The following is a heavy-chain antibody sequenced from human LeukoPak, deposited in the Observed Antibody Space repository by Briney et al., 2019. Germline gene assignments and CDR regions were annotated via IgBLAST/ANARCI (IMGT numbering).Heavy chain of an antibody. Sequence: ASVTVSFTASGYTFTSYYMHWVRQAPGQGLEWMGIINPSGGSTSYAQKFQGRVTMTRDTSTSTVYMELSSLRSEDTAVYYCARDKYYDSSGYYYGGDYWGQGTLVTVSS. D-gene: IGHD3-22*01. J-gene: IGHJ4*02. V-gene: IGHV1-46*01. CDR3: ARDKYYDSSGYYYGGDY. CDR2: INPSGGST. CDR1: GYTFTSYY.